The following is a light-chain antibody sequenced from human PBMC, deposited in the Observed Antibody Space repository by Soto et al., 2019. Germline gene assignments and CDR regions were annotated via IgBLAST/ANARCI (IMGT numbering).Light chain of an antibody. J-gene: IGKJ5*01. CDR3: TQGRQTPIT. V-gene: IGKV2-28*01. CDR1: QSLLHSKGYNS. Sequence: DIAMTQSPLYLPVTPGEPASISCRSSQSLLHSKGYNSLDWFLQKPGQAPQLLIYLGSNRASGVTDRFSGSGSGTEFSLKISSVEAEDVGVYYCTQGRQTPITFGQGTRLEIK. CDR2: LGS.